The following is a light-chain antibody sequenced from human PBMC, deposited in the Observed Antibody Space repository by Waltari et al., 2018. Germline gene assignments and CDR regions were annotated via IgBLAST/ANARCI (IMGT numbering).Light chain of an antibody. Sequence: EIVMTQSPVTLSASPGESATPSCRASQSVGSDFGWYQQKPGQPPSLLIYGVSTRASGVPVRFSGSGSGADFPLTISSLQSEDFAIYYCLQYHIWPRTFGQGTKLEIK. V-gene: IGKV3-15*01. CDR2: GVS. CDR1: QSVGSD. CDR3: LQYHIWPRT. J-gene: IGKJ2*01.